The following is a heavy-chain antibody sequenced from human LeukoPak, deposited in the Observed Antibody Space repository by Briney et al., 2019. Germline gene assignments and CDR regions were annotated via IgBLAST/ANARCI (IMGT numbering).Heavy chain of an antibody. CDR1: GFTFSSYA. CDR2: ISYDGSNK. D-gene: IGHD4-17*01. Sequence: PGGSLRLSCAASGFTFSSYAMHWVRQAPGKGLEWVAVISYDGSNKYYADSVKGRFTISRDNSKNTLYLQMNSLRAEDTAVYYCARAYGVNYFDYWGQGTLVTVSS. V-gene: IGHV3-30-3*01. J-gene: IGHJ4*02. CDR3: ARAYGVNYFDY.